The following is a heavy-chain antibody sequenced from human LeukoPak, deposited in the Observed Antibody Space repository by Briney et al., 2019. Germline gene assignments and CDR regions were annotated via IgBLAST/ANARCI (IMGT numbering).Heavy chain of an antibody. CDR1: GGTFSSYT. Sequence: SVKVSCKASGGTFSSYTISWVRQAPGQGLEWMGGIIPIFGTANYAQKFQGRVTITADESTSTAYMELSSLRSEDTAVYYCARVPYSSSSRSDYWGQGTLVTVSS. CDR2: IIPIFGTA. V-gene: IGHV1-69*13. D-gene: IGHD6-6*01. J-gene: IGHJ4*02. CDR3: ARVPYSSSSRSDY.